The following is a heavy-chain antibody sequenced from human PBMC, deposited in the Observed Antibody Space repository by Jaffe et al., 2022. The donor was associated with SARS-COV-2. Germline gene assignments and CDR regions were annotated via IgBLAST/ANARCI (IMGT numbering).Heavy chain of an antibody. D-gene: IGHD1-26*01. CDR1: GGSISSSSYY. V-gene: IGHV4-39*01. CDR2: ISYTGST. J-gene: IGHJ4*02. Sequence: QLQLQESGPGLVKPSETLSLTCTVSGGSISSSSYYWGWIRQPPGKGLEWIGSISYTGSTYYNPSLKSRVTISVDTSKNQFSLKLSSVTAADTAVYYCARQGGVGATGGSDYWGQGTLVTVSS. CDR3: ARQGGVGATGGSDY.